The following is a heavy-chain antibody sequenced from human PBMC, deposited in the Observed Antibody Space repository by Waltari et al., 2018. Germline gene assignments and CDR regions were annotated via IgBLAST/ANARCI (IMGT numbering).Heavy chain of an antibody. CDR3: ARGAGYSSGWIDY. J-gene: IGHJ4*02. Sequence: QVQLQQWGAGLLKPSETLSLTCAVYGGSFSGYYWSWIRQPRVQGLEWIGEINHSGDTNDNPSLKSRVTVSVETSKNQFSLKLSSVTAADTAVYYCARGAGYSSGWIDYWGQGTLVTVSS. CDR2: INHSGDT. CDR1: GGSFSGYY. V-gene: IGHV4-34*01. D-gene: IGHD6-19*01.